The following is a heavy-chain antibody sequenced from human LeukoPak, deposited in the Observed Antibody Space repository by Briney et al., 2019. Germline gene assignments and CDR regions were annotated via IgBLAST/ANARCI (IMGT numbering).Heavy chain of an antibody. D-gene: IGHD6-13*01. J-gene: IGHJ4*02. CDR1: GGTFSSYA. V-gene: IGHV1-69*13. CDR3: ARPTLAAAGSFDY. Sequence: SVKVSCKASGGTFSSYAISWMRQAPGQGLEWMGGIIPIFGTANYAQKFQGRVTITADESTSTAYMELSSLRSEDTAVYYCARPTLAAAGSFDYWGQGTLVTVSS. CDR2: IIPIFGTA.